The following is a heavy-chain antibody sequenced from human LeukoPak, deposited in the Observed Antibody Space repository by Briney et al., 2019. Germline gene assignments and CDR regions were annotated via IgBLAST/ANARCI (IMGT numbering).Heavy chain of an antibody. J-gene: IGHJ6*02. Sequence: GESLKISCKGSGYRFTSYWIGWVRQMPGKGLEWMGIIYPGDSDTRYSPSFQGQVTISADKSISTAYLQWSSLKASDTAMYYCARDTAMVSAVSWGMDVWGQGTTVTVSS. CDR3: ARDTAMVSAVSWGMDV. CDR2: IYPGDSDT. CDR1: GYRFTSYW. V-gene: IGHV5-51*01. D-gene: IGHD5-18*01.